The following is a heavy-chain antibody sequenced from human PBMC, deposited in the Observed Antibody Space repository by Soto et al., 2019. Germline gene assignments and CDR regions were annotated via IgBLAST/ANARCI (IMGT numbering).Heavy chain of an antibody. CDR3: ARVGIAARGGYFDY. D-gene: IGHD6-6*01. V-gene: IGHV1-69*06. CDR1: GGTFSSYA. J-gene: IGHJ4*02. Sequence: ASVKVSCKASGGTFSSYAISWVRQAPGQGLEWMGGIIPIFGTANYAQKFRGRVTITADKSTSTAYMELSSLRSEDTAVYYCARVGIAARGGYFDYWGQGTLVTVSS. CDR2: IIPIFGTA.